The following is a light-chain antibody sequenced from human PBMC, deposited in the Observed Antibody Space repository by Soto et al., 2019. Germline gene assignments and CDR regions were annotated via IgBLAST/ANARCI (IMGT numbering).Light chain of an antibody. CDR1: QSVDNY. CDR3: QQRREWPCT. V-gene: IGKV3-11*01. CDR2: AAS. J-gene: IGKJ2*02. Sequence: EIVLTQSPATLSLSPGERATLSCRASQSVDNYLAWYQQKPGQAPRLLIYAASIRATGIPARFSGSVSGTAFTLTISSLEPEDFAVYYCQQRREWPCTFGQGTKLEIK.